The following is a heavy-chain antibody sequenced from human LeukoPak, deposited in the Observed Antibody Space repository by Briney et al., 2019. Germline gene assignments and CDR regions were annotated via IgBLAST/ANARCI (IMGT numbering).Heavy chain of an antibody. CDR2: IKHDGSEK. D-gene: IGHD6-13*01. CDR3: ARDQAGWQQTRYGNGAFDI. J-gene: IGHJ3*02. CDR1: GFTVSSYW. V-gene: IGHV3-7*03. Sequence: GGSLRLSCAASGFTVSSYWMSWVRQAPGKGLEWVANIKHDGSEKYYVYSVKGRFTISRDNAKTSLYLQMNSLRAEDTAMYYCARDQAGWQQTRYGNGAFDIWGQGKMVTVSS.